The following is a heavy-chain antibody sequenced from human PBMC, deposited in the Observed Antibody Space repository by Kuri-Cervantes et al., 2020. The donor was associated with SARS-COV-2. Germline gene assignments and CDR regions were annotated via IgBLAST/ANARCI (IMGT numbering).Heavy chain of an antibody. V-gene: IGHV3-30-3*02. Sequence: GESLKISCAASGFTFSSNAMHWVRQAPGKGLEWVAVISYDGSNKYYADSVKGRFTISRDNSKNTLYLQMNSLRAEDTAVYYCAKDCSSTSCDDAFDIWGQGTMVTVSS. CDR1: GFTFSSNA. J-gene: IGHJ3*02. CDR2: ISYDGSNK. D-gene: IGHD2-2*01. CDR3: AKDCSSTSCDDAFDI.